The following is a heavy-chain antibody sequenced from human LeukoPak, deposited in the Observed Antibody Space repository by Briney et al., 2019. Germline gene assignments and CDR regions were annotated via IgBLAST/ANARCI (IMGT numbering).Heavy chain of an antibody. CDR3: ARYPTFCSSTSCYYYYYYGMDV. J-gene: IGHJ6*02. Sequence: PSETLSLTCAVYGGSFSGYYWSWIRQPPGKGLEWIGEINHSGSTNYNPSLKSRVTISVDTSKNQFSLKLSSVTAADTAVYYCARYPTFCSSTSCYYYYYYGMDVWGQGTTVTVSS. CDR1: GGSFSGYY. V-gene: IGHV4-34*01. CDR2: INHSGST. D-gene: IGHD2-2*01.